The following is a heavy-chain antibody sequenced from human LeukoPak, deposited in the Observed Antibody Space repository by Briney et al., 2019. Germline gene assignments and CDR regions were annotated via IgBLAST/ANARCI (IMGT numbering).Heavy chain of an antibody. V-gene: IGHV1-69*01. CDR1: GGTFSSYA. J-gene: IGHJ5*02. CDR2: IIPIFGTA. Sequence: SVKVSCKASGGTFSSYAISWVRQAPGQGLEWMGGIIPIFGTANYAQKLQGRVTITADESTSTAYMELSSLRSEDAAVYCCARDLYGERGWFDPWGQGTLVTVSS. D-gene: IGHD3-10*01. CDR3: ARDLYGERGWFDP.